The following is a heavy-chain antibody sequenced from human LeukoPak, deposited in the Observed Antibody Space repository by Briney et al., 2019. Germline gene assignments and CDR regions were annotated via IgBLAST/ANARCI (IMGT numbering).Heavy chain of an antibody. CDR1: GYSFTSYW. J-gene: IGHJ4*02. CDR2: IYPGDSDT. D-gene: IGHD5-24*01. V-gene: IGHV5-51*01. CDR3: ARSYGGGDGYKPYYFDY. Sequence: GESLQISCKGSGYSFTSYWIGWVRQLPGKGLEWMGIIYPGDSDTRYSPPFQSQVTISADKSISTAYLQWSSLKASDTAMYYCARSYGGGDGYKPYYFDYWGQGTLVTVSS.